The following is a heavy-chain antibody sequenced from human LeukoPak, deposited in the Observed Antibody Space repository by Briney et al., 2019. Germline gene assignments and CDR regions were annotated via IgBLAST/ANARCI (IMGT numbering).Heavy chain of an antibody. CDR2: IYYSGST. Sequence: SETLSLTCTVSGGSISSSSYYWGWIRQPPGKGLEWIGSIYYSGSTDYNPSLKSRVTISVDTTKNQFSLKLSSVTAADTAVYYCARYHSYGRQNYYYYGMDVWGQGTTGTVSS. J-gene: IGHJ6*02. CDR1: GGSISSSSYY. CDR3: ARYHSYGRQNYYYYGMDV. V-gene: IGHV4-39*01. D-gene: IGHD5-18*01.